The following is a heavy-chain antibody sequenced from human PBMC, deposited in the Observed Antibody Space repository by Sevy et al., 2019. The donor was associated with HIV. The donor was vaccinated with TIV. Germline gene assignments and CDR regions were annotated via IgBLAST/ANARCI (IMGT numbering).Heavy chain of an antibody. J-gene: IGHJ4*02. CDR1: GFTFGNFA. CDR3: VKGSGSVWFQPSSFFDT. D-gene: IGHD6-19*01. CDR2: INWNSDNV. Sequence: GGSLRLSCAVSGFTFGNFAMHWVRQRPGRGLEWVSGINWNSDNVGYAGSVEGRFTISKDNAKNSLFLHMHSLRSEDTALYYCVKGSGSVWFQPSSFFDTWGQGALVTVSS. V-gene: IGHV3-9*01.